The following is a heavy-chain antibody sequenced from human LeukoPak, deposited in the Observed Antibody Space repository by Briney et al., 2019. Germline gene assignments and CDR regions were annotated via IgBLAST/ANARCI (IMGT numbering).Heavy chain of an antibody. CDR3: AKGWELLGAFDI. Sequence: GRSLRLSCAASGFTFDDYAMHWVRQAPGKGLEWVSGISWNSGSIGYADSVKGRFTISRDNAKNSLYLQMNSLRAEDTALYYCAKGWELLGAFDIWGQGTMVTVSS. CDR1: GFTFDDYA. D-gene: IGHD1-26*01. CDR2: ISWNSGSI. V-gene: IGHV3-9*01. J-gene: IGHJ3*02.